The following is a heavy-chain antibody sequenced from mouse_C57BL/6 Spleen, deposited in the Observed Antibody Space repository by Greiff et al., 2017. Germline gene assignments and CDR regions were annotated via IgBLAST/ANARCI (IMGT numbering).Heavy chain of an antibody. V-gene: IGHV1-81*01. Sequence: VKLMESGAELARPGASVKLSCKASGYTFTSYGISWVKQRTGQGLEWIGEINPRSGNTYYNEKFKGKATLTADKSSSTAYMELRSLTSEDSAVYFCSWLLRGRDYWGQGTSVTVSS. CDR1: GYTFTSYG. D-gene: IGHD2-3*01. CDR3: SWLLRGRDY. J-gene: IGHJ4*01. CDR2: INPRSGNT.